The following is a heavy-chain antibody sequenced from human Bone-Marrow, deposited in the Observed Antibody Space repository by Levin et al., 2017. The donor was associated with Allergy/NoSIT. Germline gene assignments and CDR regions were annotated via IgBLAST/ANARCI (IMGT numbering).Heavy chain of an antibody. CDR1: GFTFTTFA. CDR3: TKGLWLDY. D-gene: IGHD2-21*01. V-gene: IGHV3-23*01. Sequence: HPGGSLRLSCAASGFTFTTFAMTWVRQAPGKGLEWVSSISESADATYYADSVRGRFSISRDNSKNSLFLQMNSLRAEDTAVYYCTKGLWLDYWGQGTLVTVSS. CDR2: ISESADAT. J-gene: IGHJ4*02.